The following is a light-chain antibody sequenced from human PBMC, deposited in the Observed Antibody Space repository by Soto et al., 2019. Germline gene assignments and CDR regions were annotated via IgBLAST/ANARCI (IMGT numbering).Light chain of an antibody. Sequence: QSALTQPASVSGSPGQSITISCTGTSSDVGGYNYVSWYQQHPGKAPKLMIYDVSNRPSGVSNRFSGSKSGNTASLTISGLQAEDEADYYCSSYTSSSRGVFGGGNKLTVL. CDR1: SSDVGGYNY. CDR3: SSYTSSSRGV. V-gene: IGLV2-14*01. CDR2: DVS. J-gene: IGLJ2*01.